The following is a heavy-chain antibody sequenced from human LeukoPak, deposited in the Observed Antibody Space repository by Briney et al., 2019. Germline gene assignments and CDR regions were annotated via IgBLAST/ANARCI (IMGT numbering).Heavy chain of an antibody. CDR2: INPNSGDT. Sequence: ASVKVSCKASGYTFNGYYMHWVRQAPGRGSEWMGWINPNSGDTNYAQKFQGRVTMTRDTSISTAYMELSRLRSDDTAVYYCARPDGDTGGNYGCWGQGTLVTVSS. CDR1: GYTFNGYY. CDR3: ARPDGDTGGNYGC. V-gene: IGHV1-2*02. J-gene: IGHJ4*02. D-gene: IGHD4-23*01.